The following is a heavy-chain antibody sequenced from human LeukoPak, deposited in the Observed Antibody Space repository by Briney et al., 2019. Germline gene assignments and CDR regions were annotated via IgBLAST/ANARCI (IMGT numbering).Heavy chain of an antibody. V-gene: IGHV1-8*01. J-gene: IGHJ5*02. CDR3: ARRKPTSGAQYWFDP. CDR1: GYTFTSYD. D-gene: IGHD3-10*01. CDR2: MNPNSGNT. Sequence: ASVKVSCKSSGYTFTSYDINWVRQATGQGLEWMGWMNPNSGNTGYAQEFQGKVTMTRDTSISTAYMELSSLTSEDTAVYYCARRKPTSGAQYWFDPWAREPWSPSPQ.